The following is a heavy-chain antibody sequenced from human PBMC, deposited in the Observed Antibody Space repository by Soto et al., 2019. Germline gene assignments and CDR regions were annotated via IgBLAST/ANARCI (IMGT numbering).Heavy chain of an antibody. CDR3: ARESAGSGKNNWFDP. Sequence: SETLSLTCAVYGGSFNGYIWSWIRQPPGKGLQWIGQINHSGSANYNPSLRSRVTISVHTSNSQFSLELSSVTAADTAVYYCARESAGSGKNNWFDPWGQGMLVTVSS. CDR1: GGSFNGYI. CDR2: INHSGSA. J-gene: IGHJ5*02. V-gene: IGHV4-34*01. D-gene: IGHD3-10*01.